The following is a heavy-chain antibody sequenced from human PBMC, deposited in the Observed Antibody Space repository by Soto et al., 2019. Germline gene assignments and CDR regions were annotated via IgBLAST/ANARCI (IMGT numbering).Heavy chain of an antibody. Sequence: LSLPCAVYGGSFSGYYWSWIRQPPGKGLEWIGEINHSGSTNYNPSLKSRVTISVDTSKNQFSLKLSSVTAADTAVYYCARGSGHYDFWSGYSPSNYYYGMDVWGQGTTVTVSS. D-gene: IGHD3-3*01. V-gene: IGHV4-34*01. CDR3: ARGSGHYDFWSGYSPSNYYYGMDV. CDR1: GGSFSGYY. J-gene: IGHJ6*02. CDR2: INHSGST.